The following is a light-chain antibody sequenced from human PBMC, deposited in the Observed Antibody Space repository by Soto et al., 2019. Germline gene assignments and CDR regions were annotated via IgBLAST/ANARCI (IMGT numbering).Light chain of an antibody. J-gene: IGLJ2*01. V-gene: IGLV1-40*01. CDR3: QSYDSSLSGSVV. CDR2: GNS. CDR1: SSNIGAGYD. Sequence: QPVLTQPPSMSGAPGQRVTISCTGSSSNIGAGYDVHWYQQLPGTAPKLLIYGNSNRPSGVPDRFSGSKSGTSASLAITGLQAEDEADYYCQSYDSSLSGSVVFGGGTKVTVL.